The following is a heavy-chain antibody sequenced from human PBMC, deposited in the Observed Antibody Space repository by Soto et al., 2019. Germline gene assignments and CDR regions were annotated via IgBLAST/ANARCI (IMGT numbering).Heavy chain of an antibody. V-gene: IGHV1-69*13. CDR3: AGSGSGYAGQFDY. CDR2: IIPIFGTP. D-gene: IGHD3-22*01. CDR1: GGTFSNYA. Sequence: SVKVSCKASGGTFSNYAINWVRQAPGQGLEWMGAIIPIFGTPNYAQNFQGRVTITADESTSTVYMDLRSLRSEDTAVYYCAGSGSGYAGQFDYWGQGTPVTVSS. J-gene: IGHJ4*02.